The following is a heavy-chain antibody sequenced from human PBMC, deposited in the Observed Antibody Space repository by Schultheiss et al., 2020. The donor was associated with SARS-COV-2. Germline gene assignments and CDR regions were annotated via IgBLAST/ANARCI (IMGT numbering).Heavy chain of an antibody. J-gene: IGHJ5*02. CDR1: GYTFTSYG. D-gene: IGHD3-22*01. V-gene: IGHV1-18*01. CDR2: ISPYNGNT. CDR3: ARDKLAYYYDSSGYYYSS. Sequence: ASVKVSCKASGYTFTSYGISWVRQVPGQGLECMGWISPYNGNTNYAHKLQGRVTITADESTSTAYMELSSLRSEDTAVYYCARDKLAYYYDSSGYYYSSWGQGTLVTVSS.